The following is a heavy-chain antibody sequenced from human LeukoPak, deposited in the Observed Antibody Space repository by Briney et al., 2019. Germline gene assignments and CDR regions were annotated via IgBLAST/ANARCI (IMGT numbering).Heavy chain of an antibody. J-gene: IGHJ4*02. D-gene: IGHD6-13*01. V-gene: IGHV3-23*01. CDR2: ISASGGST. CDR3: AKEGSSSWYYFDY. Sequence: GGSLRLSCAVSGFTFSSYAMGWVRQAPGKGLEWVSAISASGGSTYYADSVKGRFIISRDNSRNTLYLQMNSLRAEDTAVYYCAKEGSSSWYYFDYWGQGTLVTVSS. CDR1: GFTFSSYA.